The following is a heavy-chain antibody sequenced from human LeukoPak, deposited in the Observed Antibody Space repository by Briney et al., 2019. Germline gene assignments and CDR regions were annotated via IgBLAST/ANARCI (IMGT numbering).Heavy chain of an antibody. CDR2: ISSSSSYI. D-gene: IGHD5-12*01. CDR3: ARNMWLRTFGETETADY. CDR1: RFTFSSYS. Sequence: GGSLRLSCEASRFTFSSYSMNWVRQAPGKGLEWVSSISSSSSYIYYADSVKGRFTISRDNAKNSLYLQMNSLRAEDTAVYYCARNMWLRTFGETETADYWGQGTLVTVSS. J-gene: IGHJ4*02. V-gene: IGHV3-21*01.